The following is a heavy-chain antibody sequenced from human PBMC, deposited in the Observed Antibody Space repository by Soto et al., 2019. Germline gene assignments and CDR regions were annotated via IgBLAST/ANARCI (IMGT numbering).Heavy chain of an antibody. CDR2: IIPIFGRA. CDR1: GGTFSSYA. V-gene: IGHV1-69*01. CDR3: AKSVHPYYDFWSGYFPYYYYYGMDV. Sequence: QVQLVQSGAEVKKPGSSVKVSCKASGGTFSSYAISWVRQAPGQGLEWMGGIIPIFGRANYAQKFQGRVTITADGSTSTAYMELSSLRSEDTAVYYCAKSVHPYYDFWSGYFPYYYYYGMDVWGQGTTVTVSS. J-gene: IGHJ6*02. D-gene: IGHD3-3*01.